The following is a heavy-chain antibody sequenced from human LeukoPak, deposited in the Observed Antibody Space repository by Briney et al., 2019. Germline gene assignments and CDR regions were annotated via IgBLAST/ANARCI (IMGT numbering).Heavy chain of an antibody. J-gene: IGHJ6*03. CDR1: GGTFSIYA. D-gene: IGHD6-13*01. CDR3: ARVVGLTGYSSSWYSGYYYYMDV. CDR2: LIPIFGTT. V-gene: IGHV1-69*06. Sequence: ASVKVSCKASGGTFSIYAISWVRQAPGQGLEWMGGLIPIFGTTNYAQKFQDRVTITADKSTSTAYMDMSSVRSEDTAVYYCARVVGLTGYSSSWYSGYYYYMDVWGKGTTVTVCS.